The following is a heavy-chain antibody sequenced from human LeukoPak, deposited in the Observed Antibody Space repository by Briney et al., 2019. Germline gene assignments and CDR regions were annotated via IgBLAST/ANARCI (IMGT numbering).Heavy chain of an antibody. V-gene: IGHV4-59*01. CDR2: ISYNGTT. CDR3: ARDRGPDCSGGSCWDY. D-gene: IGHD2-15*01. J-gene: IGHJ4*02. Sequence: PSETLSLTCTVSGGSISRYSWSWIRQPPGKGLEWIGYISYNGTTNYNPSLKSRVTISVDTSKNQFSLKLSSVTAADTAVYYCARDRGPDCSGGSCWDYWGQGTQVTVSS. CDR1: GGSISRYS.